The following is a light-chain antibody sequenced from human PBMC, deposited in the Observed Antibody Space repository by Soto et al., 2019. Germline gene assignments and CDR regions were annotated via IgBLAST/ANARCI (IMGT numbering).Light chain of an antibody. Sequence: QSALTQPASVYGYPGQSITISCTGTSSDVGSYNIVSWYQQHTGKAPKLMIYEGSKLPSGVSNRFSGSKSGNTASLTISGIQAEDEADYYGCAYAGSSTYVVFGGGTKLTVL. V-gene: IGLV2-23*01. CDR3: CAYAGSSTYVV. CDR1: SSDVGSYNI. J-gene: IGLJ2*01. CDR2: EGS.